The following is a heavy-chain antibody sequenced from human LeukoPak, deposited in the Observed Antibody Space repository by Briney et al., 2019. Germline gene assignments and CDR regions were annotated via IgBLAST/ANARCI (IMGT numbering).Heavy chain of an antibody. D-gene: IGHD3-22*01. V-gene: IGHV4-61*02. CDR2: IYTSGST. Sequence: SQTLSLTCTVSGGSISSGSYYWSWIRQPAGKGLEWIGRIYTSGSTNYNPSLKSRVTISVDTSKNQFSLKLSSVTAADTAVYYCARSGPSYYYDSSGYYGPDYWGQGTLVTVPS. CDR3: ARSGPSYYYDSSGYYGPDY. CDR1: GGSISSGSYY. J-gene: IGHJ4*02.